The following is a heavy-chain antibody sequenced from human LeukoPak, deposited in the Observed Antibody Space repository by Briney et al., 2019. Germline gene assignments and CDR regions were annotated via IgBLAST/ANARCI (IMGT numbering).Heavy chain of an antibody. V-gene: IGHV4-59*01. J-gene: IGHJ4*02. Sequence: SETLSLTCTVSGGSISNYFWTWIRQPPGKGLDWIGYTYSSGNTNYNPSLKSRVTISVETSKTQFSLKLTSVTAADTALYYCARFEKFLVSSGHYLDYWGQGTLVTVSS. D-gene: IGHD3-22*01. CDR2: TYSSGNT. CDR3: ARFEKFLVSSGHYLDY. CDR1: GGSISNYF.